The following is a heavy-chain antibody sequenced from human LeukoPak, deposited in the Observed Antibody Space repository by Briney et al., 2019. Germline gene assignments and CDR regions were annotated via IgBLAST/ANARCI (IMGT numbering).Heavy chain of an antibody. V-gene: IGHV3-30-3*01. CDR1: GFTFSSYA. CDR3: AREAAAGQGYFDY. CDR2: ISYDGSNK. Sequence: GGSLRLSCAASGFTFSSYAMHWVRQAPGKGLEWVAVISYDGSNKYYADSVKGRFTISRDNSKNTLYLQMDSLRAEDTAVYYCAREAAAGQGYFDYWGQGTLVTVSS. D-gene: IGHD6-13*01. J-gene: IGHJ4*02.